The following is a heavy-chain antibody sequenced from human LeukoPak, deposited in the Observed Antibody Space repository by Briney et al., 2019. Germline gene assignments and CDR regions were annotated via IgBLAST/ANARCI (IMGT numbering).Heavy chain of an antibody. Sequence: VASVKVSCKASGYTFTGYYMHWVRQAPGQGLEWMGWINPNSGGTNYAQKFQGRVTMTRDTSISTAYMELSRLRSDDTAVYCCARSPGLDTAVVNRPWGQGTLITVPS. CDR2: INPNSGGT. V-gene: IGHV1-2*02. J-gene: IGHJ5*02. D-gene: IGHD5-18*01. CDR3: ARSPGLDTAVVNRP. CDR1: GYTFTGYY.